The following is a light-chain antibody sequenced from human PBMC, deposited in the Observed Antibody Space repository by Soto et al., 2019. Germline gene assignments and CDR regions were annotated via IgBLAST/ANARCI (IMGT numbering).Light chain of an antibody. CDR1: TSNIGTFY. CDR3: AAWGDSLV. J-gene: IGLJ2*01. CDR2: RSD. Sequence: QSVLTQPPSASSTPGQTVTISCSGSTSNIGTFYVYWYQHLPGTAPKLLIYRSDQRPSGVPDRFTGSKSGTSASLAISGLRSEDEAVYYCAAWGDSLVFGGGTKLTVL. V-gene: IGLV1-47*01.